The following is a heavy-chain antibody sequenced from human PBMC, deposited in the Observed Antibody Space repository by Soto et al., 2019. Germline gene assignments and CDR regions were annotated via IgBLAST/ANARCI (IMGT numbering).Heavy chain of an antibody. CDR1: GGSISSGGYY. D-gene: IGHD4-17*01. CDR2: IYYSGST. V-gene: IGHV4-31*03. Sequence: LSLTCTVSGGSISSGGYYWSWIRQHPGKGLEWIGYIYYSGSTYYNPSLKSRVTISVDTSKNQFSLKLSSVTAADTAVYYCARDRGTTVTARWFDPWGQGTLVTVSS. J-gene: IGHJ5*02. CDR3: ARDRGTTVTARWFDP.